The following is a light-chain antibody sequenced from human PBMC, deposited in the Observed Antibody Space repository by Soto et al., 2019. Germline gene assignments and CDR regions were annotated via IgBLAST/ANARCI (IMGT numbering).Light chain of an antibody. CDR3: CSYAGSYKGYV. Sequence: QSALTQPRSVSGSPGQSFTISCTGTSSDVGGYHYVSWYQQHPGKAPKLMIYDVSKRPSGVPDRCSGSKSGNTASLTISGLKAEDDADYYCCSYAGSYKGYVFGTGTKLTVL. CDR1: SSDVGGYHY. V-gene: IGLV2-11*01. CDR2: DVS. J-gene: IGLJ1*01.